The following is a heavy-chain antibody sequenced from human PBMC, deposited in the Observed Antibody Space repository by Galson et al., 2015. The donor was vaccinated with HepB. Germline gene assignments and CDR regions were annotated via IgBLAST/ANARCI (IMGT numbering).Heavy chain of an antibody. J-gene: IGHJ3*02. CDR1: GGTFSSYA. Sequence: SVKVSCKASGGTFSSYAISWVRQAPGQGLEWMGGIIPIFGTANYAQKFQGRVTITADESTSTAYMELSSLRSEDTAVYYCASPNYYGSGSYFLAKFEGDAFDIWGQGTMVTVSS. CDR3: ASPNYYGSGSYFLAKFEGDAFDI. D-gene: IGHD3-10*01. V-gene: IGHV1-69*13. CDR2: IIPIFGTA.